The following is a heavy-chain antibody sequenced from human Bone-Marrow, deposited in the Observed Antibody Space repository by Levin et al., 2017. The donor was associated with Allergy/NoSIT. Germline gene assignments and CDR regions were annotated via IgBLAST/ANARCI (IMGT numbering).Heavy chain of an antibody. CDR1: GGSISSYY. Sequence: ASETLSLTCTVSGGSISSYYWSWIRQPPGKGLEWIGYIYYSGSTNYNPSLKSRVTISVDTSKNQFSLKLSSVTAADTAVYYCARADPRAGTYDILPNWFDPWGQGTLVTVSS. V-gene: IGHV4-59*01. J-gene: IGHJ5*02. D-gene: IGHD3-9*01. CDR3: ARADPRAGTYDILPNWFDP. CDR2: IYYSGST.